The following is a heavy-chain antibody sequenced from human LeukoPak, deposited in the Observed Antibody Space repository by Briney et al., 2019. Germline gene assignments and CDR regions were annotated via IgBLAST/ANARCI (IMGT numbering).Heavy chain of an antibody. D-gene: IGHD4-17*01. J-gene: IGHJ3*02. CDR1: GVSISSYY. V-gene: IGHV4-59*01. CDR2: IYYSGST. Sequence: SETLSLTCTVSGVSISSYYWSWIRQPPGKGLEWIGYIYYSGSTNYNPSLKSRVTISVDTSKNQFSLKLSSVTAADTAVYYCARDGDYGDYDAFDIWGQGTMVTVSS. CDR3: ARDGDYGDYDAFDI.